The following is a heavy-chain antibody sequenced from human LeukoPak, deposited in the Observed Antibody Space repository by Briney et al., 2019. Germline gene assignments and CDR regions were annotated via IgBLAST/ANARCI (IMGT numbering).Heavy chain of an antibody. CDR2: VSYDESNN. CDR3: AKDLRARYILDY. V-gene: IGHV3-30*18. J-gene: IGHJ4*02. D-gene: IGHD3-16*01. Sequence: GGSLRLSCAASGFTFSTSGMHGVRPAPGKGLEWVALVSYDESNNYYEDPAKGRFTISRDNSKNTLYLQMNSLRAEDTAVYYCAKDLRARYILDYWGQGTLVTVSS. CDR1: GFTFSTSG.